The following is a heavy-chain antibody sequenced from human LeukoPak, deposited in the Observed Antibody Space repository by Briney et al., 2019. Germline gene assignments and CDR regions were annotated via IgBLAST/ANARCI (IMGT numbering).Heavy chain of an antibody. CDR2: IGSDGTKR. J-gene: IGHJ4*02. CDR3: AKGQHIVTTISQEGFEY. Sequence: GGSLRLSCVASGFTFSNYGMHWVRQSPGKGLDWVAFIGSDGTKRYSADSVKGRFTISRDNSRNTLYLQMNSLKTEDTAVYYCAKGQHIVTTISQEGFEYWGQGTLVTVST. CDR1: GFTFSNYG. D-gene: IGHD5-12*01. V-gene: IGHV3-30*02.